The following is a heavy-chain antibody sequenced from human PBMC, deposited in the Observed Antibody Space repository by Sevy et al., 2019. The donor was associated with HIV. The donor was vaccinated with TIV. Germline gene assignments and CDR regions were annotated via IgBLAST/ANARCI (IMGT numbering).Heavy chain of an antibody. J-gene: IGHJ4*02. V-gene: IGHV3-30*18. CDR3: AKEKGLRLGELSLPDY. Sequence: GGSLRLSCAASGFTFSSYGMHWVRQAPGKGLEWVAVISYDGSNKYYADSVKGRFTISRDNSKNTLYLQMNSLRAEDTAVYYCAKEKGLRLGELSLPDYLGQGTMVTVSS. CDR1: GFTFSSYG. D-gene: IGHD3-16*02. CDR2: ISYDGSNK.